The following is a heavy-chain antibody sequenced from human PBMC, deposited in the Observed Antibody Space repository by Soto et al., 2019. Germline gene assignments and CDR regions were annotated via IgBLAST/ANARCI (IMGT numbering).Heavy chain of an antibody. CDR3: ARFDVRDWFFDY. V-gene: IGHV1-18*01. J-gene: IGHJ4*02. Sequence: ASVKVSCKASGYTFTSYGISWVRQAPGQGLEWMGWISAYNGNTNYAQKFQGRVTITADESTSTAYMELSSLRSEDTAVYYCARFDVRDWFFDYWGQGTLVTVSS. CDR2: ISAYNGNT. D-gene: IGHD3-9*01. CDR1: GYTFTSYG.